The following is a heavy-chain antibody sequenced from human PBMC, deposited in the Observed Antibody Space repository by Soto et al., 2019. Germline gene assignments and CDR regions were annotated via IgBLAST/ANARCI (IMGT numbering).Heavy chain of an antibody. CDR3: ARVRSGDY. J-gene: IGHJ4*02. CDR1: GYTFTSYG. CDR2: ISAHNGNT. V-gene: IGHV1-18*01. Sequence: QVHLVQSGAEVKKPGASVKVSCKASGYTFTSYGITWVRQAPGQGLEWMGWISAHNGNTDYAQKLQGRVIVTRDTSTSTAYMELMSLISDDTAVYYCARVRSGDYWGQGALVTVSS.